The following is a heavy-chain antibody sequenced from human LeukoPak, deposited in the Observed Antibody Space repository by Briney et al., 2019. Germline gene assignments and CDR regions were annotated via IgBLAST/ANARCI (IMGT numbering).Heavy chain of an antibody. J-gene: IGHJ4*02. CDR3: ARPYDFWSGYYSVYYFDY. Sequence: ASVKVSCKASGYTFTNYCIRWVRQAPGQGLEWMGWISADNGNTNYAQKLQGRVTMTTDTSTSTAYMELRSLRSDDTAVYYCARPYDFWSGYYSVYYFDYWGQGTLVTVSS. CDR1: GYTFTNYC. D-gene: IGHD3-3*01. CDR2: ISADNGNT. V-gene: IGHV1-18*01.